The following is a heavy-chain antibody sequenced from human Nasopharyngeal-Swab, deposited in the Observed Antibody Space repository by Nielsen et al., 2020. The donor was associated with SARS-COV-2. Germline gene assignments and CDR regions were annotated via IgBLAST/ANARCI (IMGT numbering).Heavy chain of an antibody. V-gene: IGHV4-59*13. Sequence: SETRSLTCTISGGSISSYYWSWIRQPPGKGLEWIGYVYYSGSPSYNPSLKSRVTISVDTSKNQFSLKLTSVTAADTAVYYCARGLAAAWYGIYYFDYWGQGTLVTVSS. CDR3: ARGLAAAWYGIYYFDY. CDR2: VYYSGSP. J-gene: IGHJ4*02. D-gene: IGHD6-13*01. CDR1: GGSISSYY.